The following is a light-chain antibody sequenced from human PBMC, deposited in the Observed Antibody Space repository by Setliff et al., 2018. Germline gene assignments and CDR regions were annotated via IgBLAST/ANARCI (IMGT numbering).Light chain of an antibody. V-gene: IGLV2-14*03. J-gene: IGLJ1*01. CDR3: TAYTSGTTYV. CDR2: GVS. CDR1: SSDVGSYDL. Sequence: QSVLAQPASVSGSPGQSITISCSGTSSDVGSYDLVSWYQQHPGKAPKLIIYGVSNRPSGVSSRFSGSKSGNTASLTISGLQTKDEADYYCTAYTSGTTYVFGTGTKV.